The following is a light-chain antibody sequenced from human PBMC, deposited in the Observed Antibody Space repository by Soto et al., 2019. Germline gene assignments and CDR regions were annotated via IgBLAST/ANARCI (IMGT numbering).Light chain of an antibody. CDR3: QQYNSWPLT. J-gene: IGKJ4*01. CDR1: QSVSST. V-gene: IGKV3-15*01. CDR2: GAS. Sequence: EVVMTQSPVTLSVSPGERATLSCRASQSVSSTLAWYQHKPGQAPRLLIYGASTRATGIPARFIGSGSGTEFTLTISSLQSEDFAIYYCQQYNSWPLTFGGGTKVDIK.